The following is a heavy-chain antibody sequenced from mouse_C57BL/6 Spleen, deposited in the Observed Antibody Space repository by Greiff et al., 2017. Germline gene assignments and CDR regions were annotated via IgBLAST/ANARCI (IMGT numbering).Heavy chain of an antibody. J-gene: IGHJ1*03. D-gene: IGHD2-4*01. CDR2: IYPGDGDT. CDR3: ARLGDYDDWYFDV. Sequence: QVKLQQPGPELVKPGASVKISCKASGYAFSSSWMNWVKQRPGKGLEWIGRIYPGDGDTNYNGKFKGKATLTADKSSSTAYMQLSSLTSEDSAVYFCARLGDYDDWYFDVWGTGTTVTVSS. V-gene: IGHV1-82*01. CDR1: GYAFSSSW.